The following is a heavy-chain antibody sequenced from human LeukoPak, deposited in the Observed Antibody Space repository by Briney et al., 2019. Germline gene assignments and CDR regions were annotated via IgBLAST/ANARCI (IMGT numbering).Heavy chain of an antibody. J-gene: IGHJ5*02. D-gene: IGHD3-22*01. Sequence: SETLSLTCTVSGYSISSGYYWGWIRQPPGKGLEWIGEINHSGSTNYNPSLKSRVTISVDTSKNQFSLKLSSVTAADTAVYYCARGPEISYDSSGYYPWGQGTLVTVSS. V-gene: IGHV4-38-2*02. CDR1: GYSISSGYY. CDR3: ARGPEISYDSSGYYP. CDR2: INHSGST.